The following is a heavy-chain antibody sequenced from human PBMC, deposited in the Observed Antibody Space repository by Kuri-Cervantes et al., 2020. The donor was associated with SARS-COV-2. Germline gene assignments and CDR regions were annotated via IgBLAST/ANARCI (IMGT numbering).Heavy chain of an antibody. CDR2: IYTSGST. CDR3: ARGRADI. Sequence: SETLSLTCTVSGGSISSGSYYWSWIRQPAGKGLEWIGRIYTSGSTNYNPSLKSRVTISVDTSKNQFSLKLSSVTAADTAVYYCARGRADIWGQGTVVTVSS. V-gene: IGHV4-61*02. J-gene: IGHJ3*02. CDR1: GGSISSGSYY.